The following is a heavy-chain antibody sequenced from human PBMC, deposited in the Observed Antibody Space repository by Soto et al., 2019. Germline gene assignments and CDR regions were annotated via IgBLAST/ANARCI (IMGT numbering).Heavy chain of an antibody. Sequence: QVQLQQWGAGLLKPSETLSLTCAVYGGSFSGYYWSWSRQPPGKGLEWIGEINHSGSTNYNPSLKSRVTISVDTSKNQFSLKLSSVTAADTAVYYCARGRVVRGVITIWFDPWGQGTLVTVSS. CDR2: INHSGST. CDR3: ARGRVVRGVITIWFDP. D-gene: IGHD3-10*01. J-gene: IGHJ5*02. V-gene: IGHV4-34*01. CDR1: GGSFSGYY.